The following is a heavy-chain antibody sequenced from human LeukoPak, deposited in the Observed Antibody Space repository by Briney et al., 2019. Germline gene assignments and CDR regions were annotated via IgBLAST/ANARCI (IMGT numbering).Heavy chain of an antibody. CDR3: ARDSNYYNSSGYDYYYYGMDV. J-gene: IGHJ6*02. D-gene: IGHD3-22*01. CDR1: GGTFSSYA. V-gene: IGHV1-69*06. Sequence: VASVKVSCKASGGTFSSYAISWVRQAPGQGLEWMGGIIPIFGTANYAQKFQGRVTITADKSTSTAYMELSSLRSEDTAVYYCARDSNYYNSSGYDYYYYGMDVWGQGTTVTVSS. CDR2: IIPIFGTA.